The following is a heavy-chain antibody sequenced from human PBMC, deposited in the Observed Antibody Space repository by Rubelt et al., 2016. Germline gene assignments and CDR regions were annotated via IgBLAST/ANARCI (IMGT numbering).Heavy chain of an antibody. V-gene: IGHV3-48*02. Sequence: VQLVESGGGVVQPGRSLRLSCAASGFTFNNYGMNWVRQAPGKGLEWVSYISGSRRTTFYADSVRGRFTISRDNAKNSLYLQMNRLRDEGTARDYRANGAAGVAADQLGYWGQGTLGHVSS. D-gene: IGHD6-13*01. J-gene: IGHJ4*02. CDR2: ISGSRRTT. CDR1: GFTFNNYG. CDR3: ANGAAGVAADQLGY.